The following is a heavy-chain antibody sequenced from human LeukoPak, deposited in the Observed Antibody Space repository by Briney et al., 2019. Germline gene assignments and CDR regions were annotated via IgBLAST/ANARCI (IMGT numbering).Heavy chain of an antibody. V-gene: IGHV4-59*08. CDR2: IYYSGNT. CDR3: ARRGSGASLEYYFDL. Sequence: SETLSLTCTVPGGSISSYYWSWIRQPPGRGLEYIGYIYYSGNTNSNPSLNSRVTISVDTSKNQFSLKLSSVTAADTAVYYCARRGSGASLEYYFDLWGRGTLVTVSS. D-gene: IGHD1-14*01. J-gene: IGHJ2*01. CDR1: GGSISSYY.